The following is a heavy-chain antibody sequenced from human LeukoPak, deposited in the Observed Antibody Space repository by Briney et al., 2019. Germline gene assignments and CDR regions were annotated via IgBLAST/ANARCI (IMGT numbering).Heavy chain of an antibody. D-gene: IGHD5-18*01. V-gene: IGHV4-38-2*02. CDR3: ARLRVRGYGYGPWEGPTWLDY. Sequence: KPSETLSLTCTVSGYSISSDYYWGWIRQPPGKGLEWIGRLYYSRSNYYYNPSPKSRVTVSVDTSKNQFSLKLSSVTAADTAVYYCARLRVRGYGYGPWEGPTWLDYWGQGTLVTVSS. J-gene: IGHJ4*02. CDR2: LYYSRSNY. CDR1: GYSISSDYY.